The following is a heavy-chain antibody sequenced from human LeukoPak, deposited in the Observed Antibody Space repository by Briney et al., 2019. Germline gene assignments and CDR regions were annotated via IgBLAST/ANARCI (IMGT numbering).Heavy chain of an antibody. D-gene: IGHD3-10*01. Sequence: SQTLSLTCTVSGGSTSSGSYYWSWIRQPAGKGLEWIGRIYTSGSTNYNPSLKSRVTISVDTSKNQFSLKLSSVTAADTAVYYCASSLGARGPDYWGQGTLVTVSS. CDR1: GGSTSSGSYY. J-gene: IGHJ4*02. V-gene: IGHV4-61*02. CDR2: IYTSGST. CDR3: ASSLGARGPDY.